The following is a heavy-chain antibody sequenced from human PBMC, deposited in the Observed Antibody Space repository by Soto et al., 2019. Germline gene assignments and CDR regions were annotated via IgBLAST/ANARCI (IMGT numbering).Heavy chain of an antibody. V-gene: IGHV2-70*01. J-gene: IGHJ4*02. CDR1: GFSLSTSGMC. Sequence: SGPTLVNPPQTLTLTCTFSGFSLSTSGMCVSWIRQPPGKALEWLALIDWDDDKYYSTSLKTRLTISKDTSKNQVVLTMTNMDPVDTATYYCARGDHDYGDYKWDYWGQGILVTVSS. D-gene: IGHD4-17*01. CDR2: IDWDDDK. CDR3: ARGDHDYGDYKWDY.